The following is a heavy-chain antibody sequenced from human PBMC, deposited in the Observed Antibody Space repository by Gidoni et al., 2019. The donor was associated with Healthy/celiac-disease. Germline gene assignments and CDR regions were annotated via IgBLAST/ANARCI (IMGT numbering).Heavy chain of an antibody. CDR3: ARDMHIVALPFDY. Sequence: EVQLVESGGGLVQPGGSLRLSCAASGFTFSSYWMSWVRPAPGKGLEWVANIKQDGSEKYYVDSVKGRFTISRDNAKNSLYLQMNSLRAEDTAVYYCARDMHIVALPFDYWGQGTLVTVSS. CDR2: IKQDGSEK. CDR1: GFTFSSYW. J-gene: IGHJ4*02. D-gene: IGHD5-12*01. V-gene: IGHV3-7*03.